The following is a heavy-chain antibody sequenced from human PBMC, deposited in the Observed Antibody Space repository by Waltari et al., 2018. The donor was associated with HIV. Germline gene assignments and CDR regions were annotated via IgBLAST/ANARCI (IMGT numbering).Heavy chain of an antibody. CDR1: GGSISSGGYY. D-gene: IGHD2-2*01. J-gene: IGHJ2*01. Sequence: QVQLQESGPGLVKPSQTLSLTCTVSGGSISSGGYYWSWIRQHPGKGLGWIGYIYYSESTSYNPSLKRRVTIAVDTSKNQFSLKLSSVTAADTAVYYCASTHCSSTSCYADWYFDLWGRGTLVTVSS. CDR2: IYYSEST. V-gene: IGHV4-31*03. CDR3: ASTHCSSTSCYADWYFDL.